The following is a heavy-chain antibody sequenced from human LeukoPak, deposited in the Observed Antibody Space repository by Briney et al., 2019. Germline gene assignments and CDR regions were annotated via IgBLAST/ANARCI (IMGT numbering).Heavy chain of an antibody. CDR1: GYTFTSYG. CDR3: ARVPNSSSWYFYFDY. V-gene: IGHV1-18*01. Sequence: ASVKVSCKASGYTFTSYGISWGRQAPGQGGEGMGWISAYNGNTNYAQKLQGRVTITTDTSTSTAYMELRSLRSDDTAVYYCARVPNSSSWYFYFDYWGQGTLVTVSS. J-gene: IGHJ4*02. D-gene: IGHD6-13*01. CDR2: ISAYNGNT.